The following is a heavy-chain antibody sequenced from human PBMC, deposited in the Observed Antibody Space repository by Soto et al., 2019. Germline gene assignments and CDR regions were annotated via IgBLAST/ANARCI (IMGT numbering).Heavy chain of an antibody. V-gene: IGHV4-59*01. CDR2: IYYSGST. D-gene: IGHD1-26*01. CDR1: GGSISSYY. Sequence: SETLSLTCTVSGGSISSYYWSWIRQPPGEGLEWIGYIYYSGSTNYNPSLKSRVTISVDTSKNQFSLKLSSVTAADTAVYYCARVLSGSSLFDYWRQGTLVTVSS. CDR3: ARVLSGSSLFDY. J-gene: IGHJ4*02.